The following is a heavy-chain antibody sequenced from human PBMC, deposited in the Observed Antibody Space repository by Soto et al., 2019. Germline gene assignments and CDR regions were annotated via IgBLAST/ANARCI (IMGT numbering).Heavy chain of an antibody. D-gene: IGHD3-10*01. V-gene: IGHV3-23*01. CDR3: AKDRGDGYNHYFDY. CDR1: GFTFSSYA. CDR2: ISGSGGST. J-gene: IGHJ4*02. Sequence: GGSLRLSCAASGFTFSSYAMSRVRQAPGKGLEWVSAISGSGGSTYYADSVKGRFTISRDNSKNTLYLQMNSLRAEDTAVYYCAKDRGDGYNHYFDYWGQGTLVTVSS.